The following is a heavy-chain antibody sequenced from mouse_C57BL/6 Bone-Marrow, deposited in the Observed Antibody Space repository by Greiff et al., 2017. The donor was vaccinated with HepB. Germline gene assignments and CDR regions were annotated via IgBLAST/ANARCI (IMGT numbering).Heavy chain of an antibody. J-gene: IGHJ2*01. Sequence: EVKLMESGGGLVKPGGSLKLSCAASGFTFSSYAMSWVRQTPEKRLEWVATISDGGSYTYYTDNVKGRFTISRDNAKNNLYLQMSHLKSEDTAMYYCARVPTHWGQGTTLTVSS. CDR3: ARVPTH. D-gene: IGHD6-1*01. V-gene: IGHV5-4*03. CDR2: ISDGGSYT. CDR1: GFTFSSYA.